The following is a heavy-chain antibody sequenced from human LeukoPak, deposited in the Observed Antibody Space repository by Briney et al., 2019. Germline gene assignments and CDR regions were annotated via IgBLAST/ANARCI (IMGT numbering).Heavy chain of an antibody. V-gene: IGHV4-59*01. D-gene: IGHD4-17*01. Sequence: SETLSLTCTVSGGSISSYYWSWIRQPPGKGLEWIGYIYYSGSTNYNPSLKSRVTISVDTSKNQFSLKLSSVTAADTAVYYCARGWTTVTTGTHFDYWGQGTLVTVSS. CDR3: ARGWTTVTTGTHFDY. J-gene: IGHJ4*02. CDR2: IYYSGST. CDR1: GGSISSYY.